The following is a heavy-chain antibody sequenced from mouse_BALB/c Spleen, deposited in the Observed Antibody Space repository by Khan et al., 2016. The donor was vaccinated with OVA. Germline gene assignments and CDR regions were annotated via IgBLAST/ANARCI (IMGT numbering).Heavy chain of an antibody. J-gene: IGHJ2*01. Sequence: EVKLLESGPGLVKPSQSLSLTCTVTGYSITSGYAWNWIRQFPGNKLEWMGYISYSGVTSYNPSLKSRISITRDTSKNQFFLQLNSLTTEDTATDYCARGNYYGYYFDYWGQGTTLTVSS. CDR1: GYSITSGYA. CDR2: ISYSGVT. V-gene: IGHV3-2*02. D-gene: IGHD1-1*01. CDR3: ARGNYYGYYFDY.